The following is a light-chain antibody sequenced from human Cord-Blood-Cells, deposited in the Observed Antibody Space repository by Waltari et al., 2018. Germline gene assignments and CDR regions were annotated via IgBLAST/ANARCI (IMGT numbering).Light chain of an antibody. Sequence: QSALTQPASVSGSPGQSITISCTGTSSDVGGYNYVYCYQQHPGKAPKLMIYEVSNRPSGVSNRFSGSKSGNTASLTISGLQAEDEADYYCSSYTSSSTYVFGTGTKVTVL. CDR3: SSYTSSSTYV. V-gene: IGLV2-14*01. CDR1: SSDVGGYNY. J-gene: IGLJ1*01. CDR2: EVS.